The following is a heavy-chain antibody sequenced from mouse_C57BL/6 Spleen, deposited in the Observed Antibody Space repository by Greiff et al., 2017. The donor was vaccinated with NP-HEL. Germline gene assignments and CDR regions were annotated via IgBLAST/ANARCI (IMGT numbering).Heavy chain of an antibody. D-gene: IGHD3-2*02. CDR1: GFTFSDYG. J-gene: IGHJ4*01. V-gene: IGHV5-17*01. CDR3: ARTSSGYGMDY. CDR2: ISSGSSTI. Sequence: VQLKESGGGLVKPGGSLKLSCAASGFTFSDYGMHWVRQAPEKGLEWVAYISSGSSTIYYADTVKGRFTISRDNAKNTLFLQMTSLRSEDTAMYYCARTSSGYGMDYWGQGTSVTVSS.